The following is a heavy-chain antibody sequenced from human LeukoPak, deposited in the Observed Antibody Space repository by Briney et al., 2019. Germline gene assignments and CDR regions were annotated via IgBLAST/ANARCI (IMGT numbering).Heavy chain of an antibody. J-gene: IGHJ4*02. CDR1: GGSISSSSYY. CDR2: IYYSGST. Sequence: SETLSLTCTVSGGSISSSSYYWGWIRQPPGKGLEWIGSIYYSGSTNYNPSLKSRVTISVDTSKNQFSLKLSSVTAADTAVYYCAAPACSSTSCYFDYWGQGTLVTVSS. CDR3: AAPACSSTSCYFDY. V-gene: IGHV4-39*01. D-gene: IGHD2-2*01.